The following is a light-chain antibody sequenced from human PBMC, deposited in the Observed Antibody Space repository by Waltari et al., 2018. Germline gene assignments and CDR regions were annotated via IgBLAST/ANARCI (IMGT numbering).Light chain of an antibody. J-gene: IGLJ3*02. CDR3: CSYADSWTWV. CDR1: RRDVGGYDL. Sequence: QSGRTQPDSGDGSSGRSLTNHCPGGRRDVGGYDLVSWYQQHPEKTPQVIIFEDNKPPSGVSDRFSGSKSGNTASLTISGLRADDEADYYCCSYADSWTWVFGGGTKLTVL. CDR2: EDN. V-gene: IGLV2-23*01.